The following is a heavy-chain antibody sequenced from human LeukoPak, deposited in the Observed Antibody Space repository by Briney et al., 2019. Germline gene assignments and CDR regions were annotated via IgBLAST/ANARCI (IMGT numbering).Heavy chain of an antibody. J-gene: IGHJ4*02. CDR3: SGDYLGLEGG. V-gene: IGHV3-73*01. D-gene: IGHD2-21*01. CDR1: GFTFSDSV. Sequence: GGSLKLSCAAAGFTFSDSVIHWVRRASGKGLEWVGRIRSKANSYATTYAASVKGRFTISRDDSKNTAFLQMNSLKTEDTALYYCSGDYLGLEGGWGQGTLVTVSS. CDR2: IRSKANSYAT.